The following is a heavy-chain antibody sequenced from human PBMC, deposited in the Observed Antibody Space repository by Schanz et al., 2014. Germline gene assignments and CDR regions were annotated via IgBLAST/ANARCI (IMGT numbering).Heavy chain of an antibody. Sequence: DVQLLESGGGLVQPGGSLRLSCAASGFTFTNYAMSWVRQAPGKGLEWVSYISGSSRTIHYADSVKGRFTISRDNAKNSLYLQMDSLRTEDTAVEYCARDLPRTFLFDYWGQGTLVTVSS. CDR2: ISGSSRTI. V-gene: IGHV3-48*01. CDR3: ARDLPRTFLFDY. CDR1: GFTFTNYA. J-gene: IGHJ4*02.